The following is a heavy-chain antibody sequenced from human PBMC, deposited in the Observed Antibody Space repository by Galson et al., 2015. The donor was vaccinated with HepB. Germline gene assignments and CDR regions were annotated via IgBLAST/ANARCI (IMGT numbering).Heavy chain of an antibody. D-gene: IGHD4-11*01. CDR1: GGTFSSYA. CDR2: IIPIFGTA. V-gene: IGHV1-69*13. CDR3: ARDPHSNYDYYYYMDV. J-gene: IGHJ6*03. Sequence: SVKVSCKASGGTFSSYAISWVRQAPGQGLEWMGGIIPIFGTANYAQKFQGRVTITADESTSTAYMELSSLRSEDTAVYYCARDPHSNYDYYYYMDVWGKGTTVTVSS.